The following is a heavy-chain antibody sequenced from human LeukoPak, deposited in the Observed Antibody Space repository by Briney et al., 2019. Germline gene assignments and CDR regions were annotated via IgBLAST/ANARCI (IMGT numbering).Heavy chain of an antibody. CDR2: ISGSGGST. J-gene: IGHJ4*02. D-gene: IGHD6-19*01. CDR1: GFTFSSYA. CDR3: AKDRDSSGWYGTLALFDY. Sequence: GGSLRLSCAASGFTFSSYAMSWVRQAPGKGLEWVSAISGSGGSTYYADSVKGRFTISRDNSKDTLYLQMNSLRAEDTAVYYCAKDRDSSGWYGTLALFDYWGQGTLVTVSS. V-gene: IGHV3-23*01.